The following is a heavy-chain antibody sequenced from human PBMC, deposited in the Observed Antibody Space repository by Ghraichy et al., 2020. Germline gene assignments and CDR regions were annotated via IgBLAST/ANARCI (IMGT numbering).Heavy chain of an antibody. D-gene: IGHD6-6*01. CDR1: GGSFSGYF. Sequence: SETLSLTCAVYGGSFSGYFWNWIRQRPGKGLEWIGEINHSGSTNYNPSLKNRVTISIDMSSKNQFSLRLTSVTAADTAVYYCARMRRQLVGGDYWGQGTLVTVSS. CDR2: INHSGST. J-gene: IGHJ4*02. CDR3: ARMRRQLVGGDY. V-gene: IGHV4-34*01.